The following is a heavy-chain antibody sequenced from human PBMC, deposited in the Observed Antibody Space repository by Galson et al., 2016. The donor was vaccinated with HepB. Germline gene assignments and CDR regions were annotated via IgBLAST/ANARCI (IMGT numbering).Heavy chain of an antibody. CDR1: GGSISGAYY. V-gene: IGHV4-31*03. CDR2: ISYNGDT. J-gene: IGHJ4*02. D-gene: IGHD3-3*01. CDR3: ARVGHLDFWSGFYVPPFDY. Sequence: TLSLTCSVSGGSISGAYYWSWIRQHPGKGLEWIGFISYNGDTHYSPSLKSRVTMSVDTSKNQLSLKLSSVTAADTAVYYCARVGHLDFWSGFYVPPFDYWGQGTLVTVSS.